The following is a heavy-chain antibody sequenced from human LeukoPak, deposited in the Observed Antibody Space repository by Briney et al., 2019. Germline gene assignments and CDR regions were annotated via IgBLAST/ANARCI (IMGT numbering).Heavy chain of an antibody. V-gene: IGHV1-2*02. J-gene: IGHJ4*02. D-gene: IGHD3-10*01. CDR2: INPNSGGT. Sequence: ASVKVSCKASGYTFTGYYMHWVRQASGQGLEWMGWINPNSGGTNYAQKFQGRVTMTRDTSISTAYMELSRLRSDDTAVYYCARVTRLRGSGSYHYWGQGTLVTVSS. CDR1: GYTFTGYY. CDR3: ARVTRLRGSGSYHY.